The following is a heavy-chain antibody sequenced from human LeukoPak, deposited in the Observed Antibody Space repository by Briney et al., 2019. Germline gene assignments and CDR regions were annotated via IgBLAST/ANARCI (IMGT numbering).Heavy chain of an antibody. D-gene: IGHD3-10*01. Sequence: GGSLRLSCAASGFTFSSYAMSWVRQAPGKGLEWVSAISGSGGSTYYADSVKGRFTISRDNSKNTLYLQMNSLRAEDTAVYYCARDSSFWSTGRGVIGFTDYWGQGTLVTVSS. CDR3: ARDSSFWSTGRGVIGFTDY. V-gene: IGHV3-23*01. J-gene: IGHJ4*02. CDR2: ISGSGGST. CDR1: GFTFSSYA.